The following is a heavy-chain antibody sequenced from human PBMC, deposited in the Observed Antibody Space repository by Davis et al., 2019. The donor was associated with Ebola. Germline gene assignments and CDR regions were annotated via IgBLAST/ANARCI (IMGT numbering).Heavy chain of an antibody. CDR3: ATHLNWNFAY. CDR2: ISGSGGST. CDR1: GFTFSSYA. Sequence: PGGSLRLSCAASGFTFSSYAMSWVRQAPGKGLEWVSAISGSGGSTYYADSVKGRFTISRDNAKNSLFLQINSLRAEDTAVYYCATHLNWNFAYWGQGSLVTVSS. D-gene: IGHD1-1*01. J-gene: IGHJ4*02. V-gene: IGHV3-23*01.